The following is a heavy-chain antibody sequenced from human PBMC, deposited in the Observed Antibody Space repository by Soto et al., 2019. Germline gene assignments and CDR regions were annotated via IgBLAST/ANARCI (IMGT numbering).Heavy chain of an antibody. Sequence: EVQLVESGGGLVKPGGSLRLSCAASGFTFSNYAMNWVRQAPGKGLEWVSSISTSSGYIYYADSVKGRFTISRDNAKNSLYLQMNSLRAEDTAVYYCAREIRNYYGMDVWGQGTTVTVSS. D-gene: IGHD3-3*01. CDR2: ISTSSGYI. CDR1: GFTFSNYA. J-gene: IGHJ6*02. CDR3: AREIRNYYGMDV. V-gene: IGHV3-21*01.